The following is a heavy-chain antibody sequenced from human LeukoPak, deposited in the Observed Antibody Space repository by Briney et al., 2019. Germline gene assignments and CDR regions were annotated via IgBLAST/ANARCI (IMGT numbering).Heavy chain of an antibody. CDR2: ISSSGKTI. CDR3: ATTSIAAAAPGCFDY. J-gene: IGHJ4*02. CDR1: GFTFSSYS. D-gene: IGHD6-13*01. V-gene: IGHV3-48*04. Sequence: GGSLRLSCAASGFTFSSYSMNWVRQAPGKGLEWVSYISSSGKTIYYADSTKGRFTVSRDNAKNSLYLQMNSLRAEDTAVYYCATTSIAAAAPGCFDYWGQGTLVTVFS.